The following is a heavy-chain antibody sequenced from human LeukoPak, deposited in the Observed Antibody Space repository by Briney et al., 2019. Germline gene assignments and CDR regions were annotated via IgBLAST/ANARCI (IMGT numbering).Heavy chain of an antibody. CDR2: IYYNGKT. Sequence: PSETLSLTCTVSGGAITDSNYYCGWIRQPPGEGLEWIGNIYYNGKTFYNESVKSRVTISVDTSKNQFSLKLSSVTAADTALFYRARNSGSHYAFDIWGQGTMVTVSS. V-gene: IGHV4-39*01. J-gene: IGHJ3*02. CDR3: ARNSGSHYAFDI. D-gene: IGHD1-26*01. CDR1: GGAITDSNYY.